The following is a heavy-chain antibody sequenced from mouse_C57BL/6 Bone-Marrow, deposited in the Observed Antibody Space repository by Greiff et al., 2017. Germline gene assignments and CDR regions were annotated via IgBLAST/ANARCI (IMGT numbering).Heavy chain of an antibody. J-gene: IGHJ2*01. CDR2: INPGSGGT. CDR3: ATHYYYGSSYEDY. Sequence: QVQLQQSGAELVRPGTSVKVSCKASGYAFTNYLIEWVKQRPGQGLEWIGVINPGSGGTNYNEKFKGKATLTADKSSSTAYMQLSSLTSEDSAVYVCATHYYYGSSYEDYWGQGTTLTVSS. V-gene: IGHV1-54*01. CDR1: GYAFTNYL. D-gene: IGHD1-1*01.